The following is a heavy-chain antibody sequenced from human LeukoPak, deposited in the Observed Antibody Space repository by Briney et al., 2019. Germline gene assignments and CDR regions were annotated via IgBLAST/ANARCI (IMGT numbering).Heavy chain of an antibody. D-gene: IGHD3-22*01. CDR3: AREGRRRDYYDSSGYYPYNWFDP. Sequence: TPSETLSFTCTVSGGSISSYYWSWIRQPAGKGLEWIGRIYTSGSTNYNPSLKSRVTMSVDTSKNQFSLKLSSVTAADTAVYYCAREGRRRDYYDSSGYYPYNWFDPWGQGTLVTVSS. CDR1: GGSISSYY. J-gene: IGHJ5*02. V-gene: IGHV4-4*07. CDR2: IYTSGST.